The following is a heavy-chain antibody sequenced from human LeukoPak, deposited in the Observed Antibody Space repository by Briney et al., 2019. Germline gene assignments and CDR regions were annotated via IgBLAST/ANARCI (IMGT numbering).Heavy chain of an antibody. D-gene: IGHD2-15*01. V-gene: IGHV4-59*01. CDR3: ARRYCSGGSCYPNWFDP. CDR2: IYYSGST. J-gene: IGHJ5*02. Sequence: LETLSLTCTVSGGSISSYYWSWIRQPPGKGLEWIGYIYYSGSTNYNPSLKSRVTISVDTSKNQFSLRLSSVTAADTAVYYCARRYCSGGSCYPNWFDPWGQGTLVTVSS. CDR1: GGSISSYY.